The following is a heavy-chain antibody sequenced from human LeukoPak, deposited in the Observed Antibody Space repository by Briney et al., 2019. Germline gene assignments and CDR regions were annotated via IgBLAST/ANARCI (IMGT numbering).Heavy chain of an antibody. V-gene: IGHV3-7*01. J-gene: IGHJ4*02. CDR2: IKQDGSEK. CDR3: AREYYDFWSGYPLDY. CDR1: GFTFSSYW. Sequence: GGSLRLSCAASGFTFSSYWMSWVRQAPGKGLEWVANIKQDGSEKYYVDSVKGRFTISRDNAKNSLYLQMNSLRAEDTAVCYCAREYYDFWSGYPLDYWGQGTLVTVSS. D-gene: IGHD3-3*01.